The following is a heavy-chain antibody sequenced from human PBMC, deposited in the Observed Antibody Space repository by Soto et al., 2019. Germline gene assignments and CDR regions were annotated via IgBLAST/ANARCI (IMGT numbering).Heavy chain of an antibody. CDR1: GASCSRAGDL. V-gene: IGHV4-31*11. CDR3: AKADGLVIRLEH. J-gene: IGHJ5*02. D-gene: IGHD3-9*01. Sequence: LSLSSDVSGASCSRAGDLWSWIRRQPGKGVEWIGFISYNGRTSYNASLKRRVAISADTSKNQISVELNSVTAADTAVYYCAKADGLVIRLEHWGQGTPLTV. CDR2: ISYNGRT.